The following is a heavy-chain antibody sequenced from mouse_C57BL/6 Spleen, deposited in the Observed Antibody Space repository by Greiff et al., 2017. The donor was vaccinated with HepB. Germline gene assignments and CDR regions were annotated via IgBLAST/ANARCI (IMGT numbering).Heavy chain of an antibody. D-gene: IGHD3-2*02. J-gene: IGHJ4*01. CDR1: GYTFTSYG. CDR2: IYPRSGNT. CDR3: ARQLRLRGYAMDS. V-gene: IGHV1-81*01. Sequence: VKLQESGAELARPGASVKLSCKASGYTFTSYGISWVKQRTGQGLEWIGEIYPRSGNTYYNEKFKGKATLTADKSSSTAYMELRSLTSEDSAVYFCARQLRLRGYAMDSWGQGTSVTVSS.